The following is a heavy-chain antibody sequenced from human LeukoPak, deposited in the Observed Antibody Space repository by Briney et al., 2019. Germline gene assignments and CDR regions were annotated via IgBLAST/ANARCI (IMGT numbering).Heavy chain of an antibody. CDR1: GGSISSSSYS. D-gene: IGHD2-15*01. Sequence: SETLSLTCTVSGGSISSSSYSWGWLRQPPGKGLEWIGSIYYSGSTYYNPSLKSRVTISVDTSKNQFSLKLSSVTAADTAVYYCASPVCSGGSCYYNYWGQGTLVTVSS. V-gene: IGHV4-39*01. CDR3: ASPVCSGGSCYYNY. J-gene: IGHJ4*02. CDR2: IYYSGST.